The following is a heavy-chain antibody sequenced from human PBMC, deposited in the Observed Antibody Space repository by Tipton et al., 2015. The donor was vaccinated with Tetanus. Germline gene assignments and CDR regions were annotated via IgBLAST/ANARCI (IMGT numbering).Heavy chain of an antibody. J-gene: IGHJ4*02. Sequence: SLRLSCAASGFTFSSYSMNWVRQAPGKGLEWVSYISSSSSTIYYADSVKGRFTISRDNAKNSLYLQMNSLRDEDTAVYYCARGLYSSSKAAVDYWGQGTLFTVSS. CDR3: ARGLYSSSKAAVDY. CDR1: GFTFSSYS. D-gene: IGHD6-13*01. CDR2: ISSSSSTI. V-gene: IGHV3-48*02.